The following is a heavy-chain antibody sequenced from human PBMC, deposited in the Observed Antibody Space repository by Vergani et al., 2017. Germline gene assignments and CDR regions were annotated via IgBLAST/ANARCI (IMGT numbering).Heavy chain of an antibody. CDR2: IYYSGST. J-gene: IGHJ2*01. CDR3: GRVGRSSGSRDWYFDL. Sequence: QVHLQESGPGLVKPSQTLSLTCTVSGCSISSGGYYWSWIRQHPGKGLEWIGYIYYSGSTYYNPSLKSRVTISVATSKNQFSLELSSVTAADTAVYYCGRVGRSSGSRDWYFDLWGRGTLVTVSS. V-gene: IGHV4-31*03. CDR1: GCSISSGGYY. D-gene: IGHD3-10*01.